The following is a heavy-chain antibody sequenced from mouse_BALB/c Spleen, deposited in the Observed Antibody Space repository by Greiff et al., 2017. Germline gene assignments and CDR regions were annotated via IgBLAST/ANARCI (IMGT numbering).Heavy chain of an antibody. D-gene: IGHD2-3*01. J-gene: IGHJ4*01. V-gene: IGHV5-9-3*01. Sequence: EVKLVESGGGLVKPGGSLKLSCAASGFTFSSYAMSWVRQTPEKRLEWVATISSGGSYTYYPDSVKGRFTISRDNAKNTLYLQMSSLRSEDTAMYYCARRKDGLYAMDYWGQGTSVTVSS. CDR2: ISSGGSYT. CDR1: GFTFSSYA. CDR3: ARRKDGLYAMDY.